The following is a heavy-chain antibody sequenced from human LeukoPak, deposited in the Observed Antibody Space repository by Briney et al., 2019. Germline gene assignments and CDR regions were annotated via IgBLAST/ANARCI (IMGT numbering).Heavy chain of an antibody. Sequence: GGSLRLSCAASGFTFSSYWIHWVRQAPGKGLVWVSRANLDGDSTYADSVRGRFTLSRDNARNTLYLEMIGLRVEDTAVYYCARDAGRGTPFDFWGQGTLVTVSS. J-gene: IGHJ4*02. CDR1: GFTFSSYW. CDR3: ARDAGRGTPFDF. D-gene: IGHD1-7*01. CDR2: ANLDGDST. V-gene: IGHV3-74*01.